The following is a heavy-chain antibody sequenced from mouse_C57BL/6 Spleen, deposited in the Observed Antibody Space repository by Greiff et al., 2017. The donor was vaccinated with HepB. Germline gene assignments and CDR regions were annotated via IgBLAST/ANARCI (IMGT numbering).Heavy chain of an antibody. V-gene: IGHV1-53*01. J-gene: IGHJ4*01. Sequence: QVHVKQPGTELVKPGASVKLSCKASGYTFTSYWMHWVKQRPGQGLEWIGNINPSNGGTNYNEKFKSKATLTVDKSSSTAYMQLSSLTSEDSAVYYCARGYYGSSPYAMDYWGQGTSVTVSS. D-gene: IGHD1-1*01. CDR3: ARGYYGSSPYAMDY. CDR2: INPSNGGT. CDR1: GYTFTSYW.